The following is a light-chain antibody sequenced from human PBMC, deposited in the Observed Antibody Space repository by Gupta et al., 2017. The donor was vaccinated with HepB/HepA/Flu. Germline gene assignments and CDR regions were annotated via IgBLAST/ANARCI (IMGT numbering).Light chain of an antibody. CDR3: RPYTSSSTPV. Sequence: QSALTQPASVSGSPGQSITLSCTGTSSDVGYYNYVSWYQQHPGKAPHLMMFDVSNRPSGVSNRFSGSKSGNKASLTISGLQAEDESEYYCRPYTSSSTPVFGGGTKLTVL. CDR2: DVS. J-gene: IGLJ2*01. CDR1: SSDVGYYNY. V-gene: IGLV2-14*03.